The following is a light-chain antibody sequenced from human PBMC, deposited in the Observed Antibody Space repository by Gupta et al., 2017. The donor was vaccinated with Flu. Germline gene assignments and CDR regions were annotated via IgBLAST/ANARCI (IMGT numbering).Light chain of an antibody. Sequence: TLGKPASIYCRASHSRGNREGNNFVSWFNQRQGHAPRRLINKSANREAGVTDRFSGRGVGTDVKLEISRGEEEDVGLYYCRQGKHWPPYTFGQGTKMEIK. J-gene: IGKJ2*01. CDR3: RQGKHWPPYT. V-gene: IGKV2-30*01. CDR2: KSA. CDR1: HSRGNREGNNF.